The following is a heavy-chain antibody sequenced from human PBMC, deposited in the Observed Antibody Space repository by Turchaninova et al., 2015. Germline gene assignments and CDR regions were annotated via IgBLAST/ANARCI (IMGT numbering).Heavy chain of an antibody. Sequence: QVQLVESGGGVVQPGRSLRLSCAASGFTFSSYGMHWVRQAPGKGLEWVAVISYDGSNKYYADSGKGRIIITRDNCKNTLYLQMNSLGAEDTAVYYCAKDWGYYYYMDVWGKGTTVTVSS. J-gene: IGHJ6*03. D-gene: IGHD3-16*01. V-gene: IGHV3-30*18. CDR1: GFTFSSYG. CDR3: AKDWGYYYYMDV. CDR2: ISYDGSNK.